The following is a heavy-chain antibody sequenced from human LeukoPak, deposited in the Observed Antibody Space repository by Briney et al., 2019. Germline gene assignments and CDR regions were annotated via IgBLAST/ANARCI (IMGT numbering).Heavy chain of an antibody. V-gene: IGHV3-7*01. CDR3: ARDSPPDY. J-gene: IGHJ4*02. CDR1: GFTFSSNW. Sequence: GGSLRLSCAASGFTFSSNWMSWVRQAPGKGLEWVANIKHDGSEKYYVDSVKGRFTISRDNAKNSLYLQMNSLRAEDTAVYYCARDSPPDYWGQGTLVTVSS. CDR2: IKHDGSEK.